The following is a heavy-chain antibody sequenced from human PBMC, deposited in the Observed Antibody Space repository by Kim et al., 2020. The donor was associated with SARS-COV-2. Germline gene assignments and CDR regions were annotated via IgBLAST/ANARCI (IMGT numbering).Heavy chain of an antibody. J-gene: IGHJ6*02. CDR2: INPSGGDT. CDR3: ARGRFGEGYYYGMDV. V-gene: IGHV1-46*01. CDR1: GYTFTRYY. Sequence: ASVKVSCKASGYTFTRYYMHCVRQAPGQGLEWMGIINPSGGDTSYAQKFQGRVTMTRDTSTSTVYMELSSLRSEDTAVYYCARGRFGEGYYYGMDVWGQGTTVTVSS. D-gene: IGHD3-10*01.